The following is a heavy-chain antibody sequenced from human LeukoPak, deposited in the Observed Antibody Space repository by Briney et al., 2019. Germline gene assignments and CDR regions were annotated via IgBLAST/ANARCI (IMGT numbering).Heavy chain of an antibody. CDR3: ARGRNNWNYGDFDY. Sequence: GASVKVSCKASGYTFTSYAMHWVRQATGQGLEWMGWMNPNSGNTGYAQKFQGRVTITRNTSISTAYMELSSLRSEDTAVYYCARGRNNWNYGDFDYWGQGTLVTVSS. CDR1: GYTFTSYA. D-gene: IGHD1-7*01. J-gene: IGHJ4*02. V-gene: IGHV1-8*03. CDR2: MNPNSGNT.